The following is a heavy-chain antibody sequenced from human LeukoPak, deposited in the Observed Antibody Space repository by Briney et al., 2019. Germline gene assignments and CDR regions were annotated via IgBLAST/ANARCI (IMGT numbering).Heavy chain of an antibody. J-gene: IGHJ5*02. D-gene: IGHD6-13*01. V-gene: IGHV1-2*04. Sequence: ASVKVSCKASGYTFTGYYMHWVRQAPGQGLEWMGWINPNSGGTNYAQKFQGWVTMTRDTSISTAYMELSRLRSDDTAVYYCARSKDSSSWYWGQNWFDPWGQGTLVTVSS. CDR1: GYTFTGYY. CDR3: ARSKDSSSWYWGQNWFDP. CDR2: INPNSGGT.